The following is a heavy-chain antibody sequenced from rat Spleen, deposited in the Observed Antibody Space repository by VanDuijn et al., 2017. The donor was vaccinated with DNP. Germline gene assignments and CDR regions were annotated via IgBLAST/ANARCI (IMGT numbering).Heavy chain of an antibody. V-gene: IGHV5-25*01. J-gene: IGHJ1*01. CDR1: GFTFSNFP. CDR2: ISTSGVVT. D-gene: IGHD1-3*01. Sequence: EVRLVESGGGLVQPGRSLKLSCPASGFTFSNFPMAWVRQAPTKGLEWVASISTSGVVTYYRDSVKGRFTISRDNAKSTLYLQMDSLRSEDTATYYCARHGRVTTVATYWYFDFWGPGTMVTVSS. CDR3: ARHGRVTTVATYWYFDF.